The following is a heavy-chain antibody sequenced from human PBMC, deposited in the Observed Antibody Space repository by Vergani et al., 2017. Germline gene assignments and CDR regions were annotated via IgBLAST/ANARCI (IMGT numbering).Heavy chain of an antibody. V-gene: IGHV1-8*01. CDR2: MNPNSGNT. CDR3: ARGVNPYYVFWSGYATPHYYYYGMDV. J-gene: IGHJ6*02. Sequence: QVQLVQSGAEVKKPGASVKVSCKASGYTFTSYDINWVRQATGQGLEWMGWMNPNSGNTGYAQKFQGRVTMTRNTSISTAYMERSSLRSEDTAVYYCARGVNPYYVFWSGYATPHYYYYGMDVWGQGTTVTVSS. CDR1: GYTFTSYD. D-gene: IGHD3-3*01.